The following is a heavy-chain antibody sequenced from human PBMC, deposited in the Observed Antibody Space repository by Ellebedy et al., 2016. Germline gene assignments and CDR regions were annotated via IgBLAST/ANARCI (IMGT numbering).Heavy chain of an antibody. D-gene: IGHD3-10*01. Sequence: SETLSLTXTVYGVSLSGYYWSWIRQSPGKGLEWIAYIYYRGITYYNPSLRSRVSMSIDTSKNEFSLQLTSVTAADTAIYYCARRYGSGNSYNWFDAWGRGTLVTVSS. CDR3: ARRYGSGNSYNWFDA. J-gene: IGHJ5*02. V-gene: IGHV4-30-4*08. CDR2: IYYRGIT. CDR1: GVSLSGYY.